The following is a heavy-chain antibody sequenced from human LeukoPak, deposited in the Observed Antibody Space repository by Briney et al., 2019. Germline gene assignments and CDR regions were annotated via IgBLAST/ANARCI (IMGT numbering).Heavy chain of an antibody. Sequence: PSETLSLTCTFSVDSISTYYWSWIRQPPGKGLEGIGYVYYSGSTNYNPSLKSRVTMSIDTSKNQFFLELSSVTAADTAVYYCVRHTWFGTRHWFDPWGQGILVTVSS. CDR3: VRHTWFGTRHWFDP. CDR2: VYYSGST. CDR1: VDSISTYY. V-gene: IGHV4-59*08. J-gene: IGHJ5*02. D-gene: IGHD3-10*01.